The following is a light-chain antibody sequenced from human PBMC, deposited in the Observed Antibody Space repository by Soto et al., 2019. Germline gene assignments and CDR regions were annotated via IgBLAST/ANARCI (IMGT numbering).Light chain of an antibody. CDR2: DAS. J-gene: IGKJ5*01. CDR1: QGISSH. CDR3: QQVNSFPST. Sequence: IQWTQYPSSLSASLGDRFTITCMASQGISSHLAWYQQKPGKAPKLLIYDASTLQTGVTSRFSGGGSGTDFTLTLSSLQPEDFATYYCQQVNSFPSTVGPVTRLEIK. V-gene: IGKV1-9*01.